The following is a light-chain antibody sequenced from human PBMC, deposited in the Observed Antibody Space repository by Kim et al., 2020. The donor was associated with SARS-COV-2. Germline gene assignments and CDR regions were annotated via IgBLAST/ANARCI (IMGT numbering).Light chain of an antibody. Sequence: ELTQPPSASGTPGQRVTISCSGSSSHIGSNTVNWYQQLPGTAPKLLIYTNNQGPSGVPDRFSGSRSGTSASLAISGLQSEDEADYYCAAWDDSLNAVV. CDR2: TNN. CDR3: AAWDDSLNAVV. CDR1: SSHIGSNT. V-gene: IGLV1-44*01. J-gene: IGLJ2*01.